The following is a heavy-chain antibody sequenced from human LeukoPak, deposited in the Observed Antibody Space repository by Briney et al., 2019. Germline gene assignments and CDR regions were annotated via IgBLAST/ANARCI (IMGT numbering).Heavy chain of an antibody. Sequence: SETLSLTCAVYGGSFSGYYWSWIRQPPGKGLEWIGEINHSGSTNYNPSLKSRVTISVDTSKNQFSLKLSSVTAADTAVYYCARVVGATRDSWIGYWGQGTLVTVSS. V-gene: IGHV4-34*01. CDR2: INHSGST. CDR1: GGSFSGYY. J-gene: IGHJ4*02. CDR3: ARVVGATRDSWIGY. D-gene: IGHD1-26*01.